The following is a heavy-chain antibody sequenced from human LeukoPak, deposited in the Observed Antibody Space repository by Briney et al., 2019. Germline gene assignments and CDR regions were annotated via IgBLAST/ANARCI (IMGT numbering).Heavy chain of an antibody. J-gene: IGHJ3*02. Sequence: PGGSLRLSCAASGFTFSDYSMNWVRQAPGKGLEWLSYIDGRTNNIGYTDSVEGRFTVSRDNAKSSLYLQMNSLRDEDTAVYYCARDRDSAFDIWGQGTMVTVAS. CDR2: IDGRTNNI. CDR1: GFTFSDYS. D-gene: IGHD5-24*01. V-gene: IGHV3-48*02. CDR3: ARDRDSAFDI.